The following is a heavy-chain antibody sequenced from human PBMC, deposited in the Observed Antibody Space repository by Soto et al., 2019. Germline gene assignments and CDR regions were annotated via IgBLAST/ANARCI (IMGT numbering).Heavy chain of an antibody. D-gene: IGHD1-1*01. CDR3: ARDLWNAPDY. V-gene: IGHV1-3*01. CDR2: INAGTGIA. CDR1: GYTFTRYA. Sequence: EASVKVSCKASGYTFTRYAIHWVRQAPGQGLEWLGWINAGTGIATYSQRFQGRVTITSDTSATTSYMELSSLTSEDTAVYFCARDLWNAPDYWGLGTLVTVSS. J-gene: IGHJ4*02.